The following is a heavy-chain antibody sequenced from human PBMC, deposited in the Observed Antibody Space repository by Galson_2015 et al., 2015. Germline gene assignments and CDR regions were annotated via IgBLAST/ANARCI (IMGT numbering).Heavy chain of an antibody. CDR3: AREPYCSGGSCYGFDY. Sequence: SLRLSCAASGFTFSSYSMNWARQAPGKGLEWVSYISSSSSTIYYADSVKGRFTISRDNAKNSLYLQMNSLRDEDTAVYYCAREPYCSGGSCYGFDYWVQGTLVTVSS. CDR2: ISSSSSTI. D-gene: IGHD2-15*01. CDR1: GFTFSSYS. V-gene: IGHV3-48*02. J-gene: IGHJ4*02.